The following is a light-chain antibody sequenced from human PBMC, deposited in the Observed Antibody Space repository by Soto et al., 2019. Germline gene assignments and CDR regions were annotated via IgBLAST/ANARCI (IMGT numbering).Light chain of an antibody. J-gene: IGKJ2*01. CDR3: MQATQFPYT. CDR2: KTS. V-gene: IGKV2-24*01. Sequence: DIVLTQTPLSLPVTLRQTASISCRSTQSLAHSEGNTYLSWVQQRPGQAPRHLIYKTSNRFSGVPDRFSCSAAGTDFTLTISRVEAEDVGVYYCMQATQFPYTFDQGTKLEIK. CDR1: QSLAHSEGNTY.